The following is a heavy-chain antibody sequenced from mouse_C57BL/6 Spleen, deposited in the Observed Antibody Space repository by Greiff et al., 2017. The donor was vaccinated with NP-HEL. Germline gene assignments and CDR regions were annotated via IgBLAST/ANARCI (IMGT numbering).Heavy chain of an antibody. CDR1: GYTFTGYW. CDR2: ILPGSGST. D-gene: IGHD2-12*01. CDR3: ARRDVVTIEGFAY. V-gene: IGHV1-9*01. Sequence: VKLMESGAELMKPGASVKLSCKATGYTFTGYWLEWVKPRPGHGLEWIGEILPGSGSTNYNEKFKGKATFTADTSSTTADMQLSSLTTEDSAIYYCARRDVVTIEGFAYWGQGTLVTVSA. J-gene: IGHJ3*01.